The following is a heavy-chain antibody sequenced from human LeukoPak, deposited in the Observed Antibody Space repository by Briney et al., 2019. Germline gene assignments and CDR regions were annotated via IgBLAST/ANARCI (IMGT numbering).Heavy chain of an antibody. D-gene: IGHD2-2*01. Sequence: GASVKVSCKASGYAFSNYALHWVRQAPGQSLEWMGWINTGSGNTEYSQKFQGRVTITRDTSASTAYMELTSLRSEDTAVYYCARESFGTSRPSDYWGQGTLVTVSS. CDR3: ARESFGTSRPSDY. CDR1: GYAFSNYA. CDR2: INTGSGNT. J-gene: IGHJ4*02. V-gene: IGHV1-3*04.